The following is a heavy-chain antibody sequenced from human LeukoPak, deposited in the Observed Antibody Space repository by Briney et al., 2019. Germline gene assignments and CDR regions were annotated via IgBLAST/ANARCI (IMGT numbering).Heavy chain of an antibody. CDR1: GITFSSYA. CDR3: ARDVEYYYDSSGYHRRNWFDP. D-gene: IGHD3-22*01. CDR2: ISRSGGST. Sequence: GGSLRLSSAASGITFSSYAMSLVRQAPGKGLEWVSAISRSGGSTYYADSVKGRFTISRDNSKNTLDLQMNSLRAEDTAVYYCARDVEYYYDSSGYHRRNWFDPWGQGTLVTVSS. J-gene: IGHJ5*02. V-gene: IGHV3-23*01.